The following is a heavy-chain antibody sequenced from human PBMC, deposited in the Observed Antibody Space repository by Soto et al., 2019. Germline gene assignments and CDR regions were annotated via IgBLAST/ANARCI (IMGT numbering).Heavy chain of an antibody. CDR3: ARAKQDNRAKYYYYGMDV. CDR2: ISYDGSNK. CDR1: GFTFSSYA. J-gene: IGHJ6*02. Sequence: QVQLVESGGGVVQPGRSLRLSCAASGFTFSSYAMHWVRQAPGKGLEWVAVISYDGSNKYYADSVKGRFTISRDNSKNTXXLQMNSLRAEDTAVYYCARAKQDNRAKYYYYGMDVWGQGTTVTVSS. V-gene: IGHV3-30-3*01.